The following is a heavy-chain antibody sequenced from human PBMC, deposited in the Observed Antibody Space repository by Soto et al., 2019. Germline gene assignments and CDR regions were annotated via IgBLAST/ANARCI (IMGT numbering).Heavy chain of an antibody. J-gene: IGHJ4*02. Sequence: SVKVSFKASGYTFTSYDINWLRQAAGQGLEWMGWMNPNSGNTGYAQKFQGRITMTRDTSISTACTAYIELYSLTSEDTAGYYCTRGAARSLRGSDGYNLDYGGEGT. CDR3: TRGAARSLRGSDGYNLDY. CDR1: GYTFTSYD. V-gene: IGHV1-8*02. CDR2: MNPNSGNT. D-gene: IGHD1-20*01.